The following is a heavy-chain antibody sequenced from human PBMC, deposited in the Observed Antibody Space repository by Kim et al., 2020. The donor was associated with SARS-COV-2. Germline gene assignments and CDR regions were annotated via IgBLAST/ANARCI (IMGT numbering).Heavy chain of an antibody. CDR3: ARGWGSDGY. CDR2: INHSGST. D-gene: IGHD7-27*01. Sequence: SETLSLTCAVYGGSFSGYYWSWIRQPPGKELEWIGEINHSGSTNYNPSLKSRVTISVDTSKNQFSLKLSSVTAADTAVYYCARGWGSDGYWGQGTLVTVSS. J-gene: IGHJ4*02. V-gene: IGHV4-34*01. CDR1: GGSFSGYY.